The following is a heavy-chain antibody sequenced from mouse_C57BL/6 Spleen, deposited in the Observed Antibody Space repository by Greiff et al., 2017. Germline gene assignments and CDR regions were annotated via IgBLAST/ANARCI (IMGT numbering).Heavy chain of an antibody. CDR1: GYSITSGYY. V-gene: IGHV3-6*01. Sequence: EVQLQQSGPGLVKPSQSLSLTCSVTGYSITSGYYWNWIRQFPGNKLEWMGYISYDGSNNYNPSLKNRISITRDTSKNQFFLKLNSVTTEDTATYYCAHSYSSFAYWGQGTLVTVSA. CDR2: ISYDGSN. D-gene: IGHD1-1*01. J-gene: IGHJ3*01. CDR3: AHSYSSFAY.